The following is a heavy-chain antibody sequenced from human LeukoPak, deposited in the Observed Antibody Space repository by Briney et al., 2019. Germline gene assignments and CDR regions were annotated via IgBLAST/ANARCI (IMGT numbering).Heavy chain of an antibody. Sequence: ASVKVSCKASGFTFTGSAVQWVRQARGQRLEWIGWIVVGSGNTNYAQKFQERVTITRDMSTSTAYMELSSLRSEDTAVYYCAAPTTPQPDYYGMDVWGQGTTVTVSS. CDR1: GFTFTGSA. D-gene: IGHD2-15*01. J-gene: IGHJ6*02. CDR2: IVVGSGNT. CDR3: AAPTTPQPDYYGMDV. V-gene: IGHV1-58*01.